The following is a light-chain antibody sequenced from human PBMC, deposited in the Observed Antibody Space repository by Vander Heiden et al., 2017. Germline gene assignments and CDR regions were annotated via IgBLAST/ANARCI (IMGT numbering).Light chain of an antibody. CDR3: QQDIYFPVT. J-gene: IGKJ1*01. V-gene: IGKV1-5*03. CDR2: QAS. CDR1: QSISSW. Sequence: DIQMTQSPSTLSASVGDRVIITCRASQSISSWLAWYQQKPGKAPNLLIYQASSLESGVPSRFSGSGSGTEFTLTVSSLQPDDFATYYCQQDIYFPVTVGQGTKVEIK.